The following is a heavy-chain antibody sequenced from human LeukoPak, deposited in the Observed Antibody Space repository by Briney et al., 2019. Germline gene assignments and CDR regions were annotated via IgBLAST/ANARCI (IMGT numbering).Heavy chain of an antibody. D-gene: IGHD3-10*01. CDR2: IRYDGSNK. Sequence: GGSLRLSCAASGFTFSSYGMHWVRQAPGKGLEWVAFIRYDGSNKYYADSVKGRFTISRDNSKNTLYLQMNSLRAEDTAVYYCATYGSGSYFLRMSYFDYWGQGTLVTVSS. CDR1: GFTFSSYG. V-gene: IGHV3-30*02. J-gene: IGHJ4*02. CDR3: ATYGSGSYFLRMSYFDY.